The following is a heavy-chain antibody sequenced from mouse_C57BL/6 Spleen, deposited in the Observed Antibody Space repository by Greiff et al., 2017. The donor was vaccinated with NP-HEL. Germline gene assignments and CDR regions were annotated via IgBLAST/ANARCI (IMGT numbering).Heavy chain of an antibody. V-gene: IGHV1-64*01. CDR1: GYTFTSYW. CDR3: AREGAPTIVTPAWFAY. Sequence: QVQLQQPGAELVKPGASVKLSCKASGYTFTSYWMHWVKQRPGQGLEWIGMIHPNSGSTNYNEKFKSKATLTVDKSSSTAYMQLSSLTSEDSAVYYCAREGAPTIVTPAWFAYWGQGTLVTVSA. J-gene: IGHJ3*01. CDR2: IHPNSGST. D-gene: IGHD2-5*01.